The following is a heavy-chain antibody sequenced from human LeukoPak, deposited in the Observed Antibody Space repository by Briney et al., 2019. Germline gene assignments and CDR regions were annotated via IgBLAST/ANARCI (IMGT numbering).Heavy chain of an antibody. V-gene: IGHV1-2*02. CDR2: INPNSGGT. CDR1: GYTFTGYY. Sequence: ASVKVSCKASGYTFTGYYMHWVRQAPGKGLEWMGWINPNSGGTNYAQKFQGRVTMTRDTSISTAYMELSRLRSDDTAVYYCARGYGDRYYYYMDVWGKGTTVTVSS. CDR3: ARGYGDRYYYYMDV. D-gene: IGHD4-17*01. J-gene: IGHJ6*03.